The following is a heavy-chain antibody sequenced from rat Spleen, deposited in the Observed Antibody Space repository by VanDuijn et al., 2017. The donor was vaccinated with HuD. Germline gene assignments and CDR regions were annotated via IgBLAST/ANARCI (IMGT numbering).Heavy chain of an antibody. CDR1: GFTFSYYG. CDR2: ITYDGSST. J-gene: IGHJ2*01. V-gene: IGHV5-29*01. Sequence: EVQLVESGGGLVQPGRSLKLSCAASGFTFSYYGMAWVRQAPTKGLEWVASITYDGSSTYCRDSVKGRFTISRDNAKSTLYLQMDSLRSEDTATYYCATRHDYFDYWGPGVMVTVSS. CDR3: ATRHDYFDY.